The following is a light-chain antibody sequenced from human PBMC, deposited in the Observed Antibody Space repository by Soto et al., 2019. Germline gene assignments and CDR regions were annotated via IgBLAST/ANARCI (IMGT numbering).Light chain of an antibody. CDR1: QSISSY. CDR3: QQSYSTLWT. V-gene: IGKV1-39*01. J-gene: IGKJ1*01. CDR2: AAS. Sequence: DIQMTQSPSSLSASVGDRDTITCRASQSISSYLNWYQQKPWKAPKPLIYAASSLQSGVPSRFSGSGSGTDFTLIISSLQPEDFATYSCQQSYSTLWTFGQGTKV.